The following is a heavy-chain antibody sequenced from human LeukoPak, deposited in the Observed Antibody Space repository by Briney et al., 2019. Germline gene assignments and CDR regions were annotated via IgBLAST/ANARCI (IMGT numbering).Heavy chain of an antibody. V-gene: IGHV4-34*01. CDR3: ARGEEIPHYYYYYMDV. D-gene: IGHD5-24*01. CDR2: INHSGST. CDR1: GGSFSGYY. Sequence: SETLSLTCAVYGGSFSGYYWSWIRQPPGKGLEWIGEINHSGSTNYNPSLKSRVTISVDTSKNQFSLKLSSVTAADTAVYYCARGEEIPHYYYYYMDVWGKGTTVTISS. J-gene: IGHJ6*03.